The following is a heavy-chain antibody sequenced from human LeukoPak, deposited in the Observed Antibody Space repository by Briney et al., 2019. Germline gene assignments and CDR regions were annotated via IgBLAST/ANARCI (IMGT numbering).Heavy chain of an antibody. D-gene: IGHD2-15*01. V-gene: IGHV3-48*03. CDR1: GFTFSSYE. J-gene: IGHJ3*02. CDR2: ISSSGITM. Sequence: GRSLRPSCAASGFTFSSYEMNWVRQAPGKGLEWVSYISSSGITMYYADSVKGRFTISRDNAKNSLYLQMNSLRADDTAVYYCARGFDVVRAFDIWGQGTVVTVSS. CDR3: ARGFDVVRAFDI.